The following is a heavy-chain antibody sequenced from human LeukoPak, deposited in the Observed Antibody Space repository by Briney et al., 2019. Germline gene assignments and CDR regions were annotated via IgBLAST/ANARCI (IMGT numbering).Heavy chain of an antibody. D-gene: IGHD1-14*01. CDR1: GFTFSNYG. J-gene: IGHJ4*02. V-gene: IGHV3-23*01. CDR3: ATLRKGGTYYSDY. Sequence: PGGSLRLSCAASGFTFSNYGMNWVRQTPGKGLEWVSAISGSGGTTHYADPVKGRFTISRDNSKNTLNLQMNSLRAEDTAVYYCATLRKGGTYYSDYWGQGTLVTVSS. CDR2: ISGSGGTT.